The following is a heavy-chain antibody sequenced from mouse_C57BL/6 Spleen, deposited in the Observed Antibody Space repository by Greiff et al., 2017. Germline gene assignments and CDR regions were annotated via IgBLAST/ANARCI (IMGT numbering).Heavy chain of an antibody. D-gene: IGHD4-1*01. J-gene: IGHJ4*01. Sequence: VQLKESGGGLVKPGGSLKLSCAASGFTFSDYGMHWVRQAPEKGLEWVAYISSGSSTIYYADTVKGRFTISRDNAKNTLFLQMTSLRSEDTAMYYCAREETGTGAMDYWGQGTSVTVSS. V-gene: IGHV5-17*01. CDR1: GFTFSDYG. CDR2: ISSGSSTI. CDR3: AREETGTGAMDY.